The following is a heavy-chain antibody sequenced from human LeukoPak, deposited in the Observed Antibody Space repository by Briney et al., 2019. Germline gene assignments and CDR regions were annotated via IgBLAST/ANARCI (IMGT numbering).Heavy chain of an antibody. CDR3: AKENGDYSINDGHYYYYGMDV. D-gene: IGHD4-11*01. Sequence: PGGSLRLSCAASGFTISDYAMSWARQAPGKGLEWVSSISGSGISTYYADSVKGQFTISRDNSRNTLSLQMNNLRAEDTAVYYCAKENGDYSINDGHYYYYGMDVWGQGTTVTVSS. CDR1: GFTISDYA. V-gene: IGHV3-23*01. CDR2: ISGSGIST. J-gene: IGHJ6*02.